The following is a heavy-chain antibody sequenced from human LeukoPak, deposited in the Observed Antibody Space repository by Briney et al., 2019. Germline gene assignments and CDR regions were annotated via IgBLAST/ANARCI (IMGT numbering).Heavy chain of an antibody. J-gene: IGHJ4*02. CDR2: IKQDGSEK. V-gene: IGHV3-7*01. Sequence: GGSLRLSCAVSGFTFSSYWMSWVRQAPGKGLEWVANIKQDGSEKDYVDSVKGRFTISRDNAKNSLYLQMNSLRAEDTAVYYCARNILTGYCPEYWGQGTLVTVSS. CDR3: ARNILTGYCPEY. D-gene: IGHD3-9*01. CDR1: GFTFSSYW.